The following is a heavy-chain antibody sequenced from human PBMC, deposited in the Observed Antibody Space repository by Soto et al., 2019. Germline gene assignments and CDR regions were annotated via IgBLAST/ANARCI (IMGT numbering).Heavy chain of an antibody. CDR3: AKGPISPYGMDF. V-gene: IGHV3-23*01. Sequence: EEQLLESGGDLVQPGGSLRLSCAASGFTFSTYAMSWVRQAPGKGLEWVSTNYSSGDRIYYAASVKGRFTISRANSKNTLYLPMNRLGAEDTAVYYWAKGPISPYGMDFWGQGTTVTCSS. CDR1: GFTFSTYA. J-gene: IGHJ6*01. D-gene: IGHD3-3*01. CDR2: NYSSGDRI.